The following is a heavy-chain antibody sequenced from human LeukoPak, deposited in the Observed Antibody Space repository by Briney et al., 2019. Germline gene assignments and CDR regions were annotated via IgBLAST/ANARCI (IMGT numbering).Heavy chain of an antibody. Sequence: GGSLRLSCAASGFTVNSNYMSWVRQAPGKGLEWVSVIYSGDNTYYADSVKGRFTISRDNSKNTLYLQMNSLRAEDTAVYYCARDGIRWDSSAFDAFDIWGQGTMVTVSS. CDR1: GFTVNSNY. J-gene: IGHJ3*02. CDR3: ARDGIRWDSSAFDAFDI. CDR2: IYSGDNT. D-gene: IGHD3-22*01. V-gene: IGHV3-66*01.